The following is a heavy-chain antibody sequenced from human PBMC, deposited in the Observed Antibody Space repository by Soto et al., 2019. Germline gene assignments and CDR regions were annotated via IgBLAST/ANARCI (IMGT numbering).Heavy chain of an antibody. Sequence: GASVKVSCKASGYTFTGYYMHWVQQAPGQGLEWMGWINPNSGGTNYAQKFQGWVTMTRDTSISTAYMELSRLRSDDTAVYYCARERKDSSSLQIDYWGQGTLVTVS. CDR3: ARERKDSSSLQIDY. D-gene: IGHD6-6*01. CDR2: INPNSGGT. V-gene: IGHV1-2*04. J-gene: IGHJ4*02. CDR1: GYTFTGYY.